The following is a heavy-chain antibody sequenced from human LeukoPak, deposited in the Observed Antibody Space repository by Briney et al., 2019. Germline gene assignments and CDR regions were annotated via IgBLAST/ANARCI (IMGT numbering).Heavy chain of an antibody. D-gene: IGHD2-21*02. CDR3: ARDLGGSCGGDCFSSYGMDV. CDR1: GLTVSSHY. V-gene: IGHV3-66*02. J-gene: IGHJ6*02. Sequence: GGSLRLSCAASGLTVSSHYMSWVRQAPGKGLEWVSLIYSDGTSYYVDSVKGRFTISRDNSKNILYLQMNSLRAEDTAVYCCARDLGGSCGGDCFSSYGMDVWGQGTTVTVSS. CDR2: IYSDGTS.